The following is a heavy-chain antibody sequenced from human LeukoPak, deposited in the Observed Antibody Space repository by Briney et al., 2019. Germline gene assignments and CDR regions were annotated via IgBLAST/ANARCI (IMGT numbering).Heavy chain of an antibody. Sequence: GGSLRLSCAASGFTFSSYSMNWVRQAPGKGLEWVSSISSSSSYIYYADSVRGRFTISRDNAKNSLYLQMNSLRAEDTAVYYCARDPYSSSWYDYWGQGTLVTVSS. D-gene: IGHD6-13*01. V-gene: IGHV3-21*01. CDR1: GFTFSSYS. J-gene: IGHJ4*02. CDR3: ARDPYSSSWYDY. CDR2: ISSSSSYI.